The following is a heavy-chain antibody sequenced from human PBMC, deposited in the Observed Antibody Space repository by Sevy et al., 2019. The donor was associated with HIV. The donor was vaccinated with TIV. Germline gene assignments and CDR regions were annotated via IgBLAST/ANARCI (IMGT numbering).Heavy chain of an antibody. CDR1: GFTFSRYS. CDR3: ARGPHCGGDCDVGFYYPLDV. CDR2: ISSNSAAI. D-gene: IGHD2-21*02. V-gene: IGHV3-48*02. J-gene: IGHJ6*02. Sequence: GGSLRLSCAASGFTFSRYSMNWVRQAPGKGLEWISYISSNSAAIYYPDSVKGRFTVSRDNANTALSLKMNSLRDDDTAVYYCARGPHCGGDCDVGFYYPLDVWGQGTTVTVSS.